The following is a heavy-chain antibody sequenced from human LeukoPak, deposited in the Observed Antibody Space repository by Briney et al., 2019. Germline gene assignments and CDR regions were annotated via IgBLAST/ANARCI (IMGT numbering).Heavy chain of an antibody. CDR2: IYYSGST. D-gene: IGHD3-22*01. J-gene: IGHJ4*02. CDR3: ARWDYDSSGYYRY. CDR1: GGSISSSSYY. Sequence: SETLSLTCTVSGGSISSSSYYWGWIRQPPGKGLEWIGSIYYSGSTYYNPSLKSRVTISVDTSKNQFSLKLSSVTAADTAVYYCARWDYDSSGYYRYWGQGTLVTVS. V-gene: IGHV4-39*01.